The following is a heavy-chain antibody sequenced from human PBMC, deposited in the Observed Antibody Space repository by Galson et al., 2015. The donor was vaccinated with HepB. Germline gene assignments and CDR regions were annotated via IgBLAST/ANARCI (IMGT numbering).Heavy chain of an antibody. J-gene: IGHJ6*02. CDR3: ARGLWLGESSYGMDV. V-gene: IGHV4-59*12. CDR2: IYYNGDT. D-gene: IGHD3-10*01. Sequence: ETLSLTCSVSHGSINNYYWSWIRQSPGNRLEWIGYIYYNGDTTYNPSLGYRVGMSVDTSVNQVSLWLTSVTAADTAVYYCARGLWLGESSYGMDVWGQGTTVTVSS. CDR1: HGSINNYY.